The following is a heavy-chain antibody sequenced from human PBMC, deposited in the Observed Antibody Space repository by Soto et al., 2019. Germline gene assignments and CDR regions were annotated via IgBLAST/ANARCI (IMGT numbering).Heavy chain of an antibody. CDR3: ARDISGGYNWFDP. D-gene: IGHD5-12*01. CDR1: GGSISSYY. CDR2: IYYSGST. J-gene: IGHJ5*02. Sequence: QVQLQESGPGLVRPSETLSLICTVSGGSISSYYWNWIRQPPGKGLEWIGYIYYSGSTNYNPSLKSRVTXSXDTXKNQFSLKLSSVTAADTAVYYCARDISGGYNWFDPWGQGTLVTVSS. V-gene: IGHV4-59*01.